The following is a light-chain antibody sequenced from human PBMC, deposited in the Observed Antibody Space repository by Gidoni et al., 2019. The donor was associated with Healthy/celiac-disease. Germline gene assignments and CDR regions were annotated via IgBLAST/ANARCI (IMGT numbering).Light chain of an antibody. V-gene: IGKV1-39*01. CDR1: QSISSY. CDR2: AAS. Sequence: IQITQSPSSLSASVGDSVTITCRASQSISSYLNWYQQKPGKAPKLLIYAASSLQSGVPSRFSGSGSGTDFTLTISSLQPEDFATYYCQQSYSTPPVFTFGPGTKVDIK. J-gene: IGKJ3*01. CDR3: QQSYSTPPVFT.